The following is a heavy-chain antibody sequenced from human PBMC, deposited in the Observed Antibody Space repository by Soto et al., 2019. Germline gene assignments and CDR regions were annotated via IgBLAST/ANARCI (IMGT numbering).Heavy chain of an antibody. V-gene: IGHV3-30*18. CDR2: ISYDGSNK. D-gene: IGHD4-17*01. CDR1: GFTFSSYG. CDR3: AKDLSWGHHGDSTGYGMDV. Sequence: QVQLVESGGGVVQPGRSLRLSCAASGFTFSSYGMHWVRQAPGKGLEWVAVISYDGSNKYYADSVKGRFTISRDNSKNTLYLQMNSLRAEDTAVYYCAKDLSWGHHGDSTGYGMDVWGQGTTVTVSS. J-gene: IGHJ6*02.